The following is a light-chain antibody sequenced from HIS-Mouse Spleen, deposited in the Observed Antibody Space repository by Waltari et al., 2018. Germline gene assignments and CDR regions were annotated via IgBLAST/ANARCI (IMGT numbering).Light chain of an antibody. V-gene: IGKV1-9*01. CDR1: QGISSY. CDR3: QQLNSYPPT. Sequence: DIQLTQSPSFLSASVGDRLTITCRASQGISSYLAWYQQKPGKAPKLLIYAASTLQSGVPSRFSGSGSETEFTLTISSLQPEDFGTYYCQQLNSYPPTFGQGTKVEIK. CDR2: AAS. J-gene: IGKJ1*01.